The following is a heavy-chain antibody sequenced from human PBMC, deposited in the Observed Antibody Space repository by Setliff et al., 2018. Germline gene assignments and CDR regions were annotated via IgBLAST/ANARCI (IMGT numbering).Heavy chain of an antibody. J-gene: IGHJ5*02. D-gene: IGHD2-21*02. Sequence: ASVKVSCKASGYTFTSYYMHWVRQAPGQGLEWMGIINPSGGSTSYAQKFQGRVTMTRDTSTSTVYMELSSLRSEDTAVYYCARDRAIVVVTATGTLNHWGQGTLVTVSS. CDR2: INPSGGST. CDR3: ARDRAIVVVTATGTLNH. V-gene: IGHV1-46*01. CDR1: GYTFTSYY.